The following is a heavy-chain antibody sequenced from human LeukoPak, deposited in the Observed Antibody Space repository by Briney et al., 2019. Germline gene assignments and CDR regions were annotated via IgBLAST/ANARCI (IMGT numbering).Heavy chain of an antibody. CDR3: ARDRATKARIGGMDV. V-gene: IGHV3-21*06. D-gene: IGHD5-24*01. Sequence: GGSLRLSCVGSTFIFGSYSMNWVRQAPGKGLEWVSYISETSSHRYYADSVKGRFTISRDNAQNSLYLQMNSLSAEDTGICYCARDRATKARIGGMDVWGQGTTVIVSS. J-gene: IGHJ6*02. CDR2: ISETSSHR. CDR1: TFIFGSYS.